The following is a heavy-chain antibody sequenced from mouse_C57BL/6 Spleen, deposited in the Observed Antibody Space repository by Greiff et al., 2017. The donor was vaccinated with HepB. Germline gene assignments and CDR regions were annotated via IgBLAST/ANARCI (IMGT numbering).Heavy chain of an antibody. Sequence: DVKLVESGGGLVKPGGSLKLSCAASGFTFSDYGMHWVRQAPEKGLEWVAYISSGSSTIYYADTVKGRFTISRDNAKNTLFLQMTSLRSEDTAMYYCAREGVYYYGSSSWFAYWGQGTLVTVSA. CDR1: GFTFSDYG. CDR3: AREGVYYYGSSSWFAY. D-gene: IGHD1-1*01. CDR2: ISSGSSTI. V-gene: IGHV5-17*01. J-gene: IGHJ3*01.